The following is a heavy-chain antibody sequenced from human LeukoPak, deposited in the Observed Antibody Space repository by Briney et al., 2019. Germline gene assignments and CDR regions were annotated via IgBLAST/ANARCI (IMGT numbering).Heavy chain of an antibody. J-gene: IGHJ4*02. CDR3: ASNWELARACRECLVY. CDR1: GGSISSSNW. V-gene: IGHV4-4*02. Sequence: PSETLSLNCAVSGGSISSSNWWSWIRQPPGKGLEWIGEINHSGSTNYNPSLKSRVTISVDTSKNQFSLKLSSVTAADTAVYYCASNWELARACRECLVYWGQGTLVTVSS. D-gene: IGHD1-26*01. CDR2: INHSGST.